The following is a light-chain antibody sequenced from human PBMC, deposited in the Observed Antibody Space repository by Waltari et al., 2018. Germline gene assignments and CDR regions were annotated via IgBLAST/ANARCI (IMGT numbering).Light chain of an antibody. CDR1: SSDVGGYNY. Sequence: QSALTQPPSASGSPGQSVTISCTGTSSDVGGYNYVSWYKQYPGKAPQLIIFAVNTRPSWVPDRFSGSKSGNTASLTVSGLQAEDEANYYCSSYADRKEVFGGGTKLTVL. J-gene: IGLJ2*01. CDR2: AVN. CDR3: SSYADRKEV. V-gene: IGLV2-8*01.